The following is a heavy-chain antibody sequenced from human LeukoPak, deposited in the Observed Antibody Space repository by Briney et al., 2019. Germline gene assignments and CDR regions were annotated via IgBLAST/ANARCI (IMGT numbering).Heavy chain of an antibody. Sequence: SETLSLTCTVSGGSISGYYWNWSRQPPGKGVEWIGNLYYMRGAWYKSSLKSRVTTSVDTSRNEFSLKLSSVTAADTAVYYCASQYYGSEEPPFDYWGQGTLVTVSS. J-gene: IGHJ4*02. CDR3: ASQYYGSEEPPFDY. CDR1: GGSISGYY. V-gene: IGHV4-59*08. D-gene: IGHD3-10*01. CDR2: LYYMRGA.